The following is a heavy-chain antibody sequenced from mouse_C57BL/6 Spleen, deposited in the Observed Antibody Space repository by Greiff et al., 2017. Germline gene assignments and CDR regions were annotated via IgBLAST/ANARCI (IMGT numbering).Heavy chain of an antibody. Sequence: VQRVESGAELVKPGASVKISCKASGYAFSSYWMNWVKQRPGQGLEWIGQIYPGDGDTNYNGKFKGKATLTADKSSSTAYMQLSSLTSEDSAVYFCARSYYYGSSLWYFDVWGTGTTVTVSS. CDR1: GYAFSSYW. CDR2: IYPGDGDT. D-gene: IGHD1-1*01. J-gene: IGHJ1*03. V-gene: IGHV1-80*01. CDR3: ARSYYYGSSLWYFDV.